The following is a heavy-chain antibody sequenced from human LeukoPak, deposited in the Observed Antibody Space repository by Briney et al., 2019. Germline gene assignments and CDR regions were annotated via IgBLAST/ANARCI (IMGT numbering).Heavy chain of an antibody. V-gene: IGHV3-48*04. CDR3: ARDGGATMVPGVATYDS. J-gene: IGHJ4*02. Sequence: GGSLRLSCAASGFTFSRYSMNWVRQAPGKGLERVSYISRSSSTIHYADSVKGRFTISRDNAKSSLFLQMNSLRAEDTAVYYCARDGGATMVPGVATYDSWGQGTLVTVSS. CDR2: ISRSSSTI. CDR1: GFTFSRYS. D-gene: IGHD3-10*01.